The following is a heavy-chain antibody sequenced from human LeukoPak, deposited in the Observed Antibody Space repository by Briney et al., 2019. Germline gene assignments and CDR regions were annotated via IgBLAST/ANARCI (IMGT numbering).Heavy chain of an antibody. CDR3: ARGTGDYDFWSGYYLGPTYYYYYYMDV. CDR1: GGSISSHY. V-gene: IGHV4-59*11. Sequence: KPSETLSLTCTVSGGSISSHYWSWIRQPQGKGLEWIGYIYYSGSTNYKPSLKSRVTISVDTSKNQFSLKLSSVTAADTAVYYCARGTGDYDFWSGYYLGPTYYYYYYMDVWGKGTTVTVSS. J-gene: IGHJ6*03. CDR2: IYYSGST. D-gene: IGHD3-3*01.